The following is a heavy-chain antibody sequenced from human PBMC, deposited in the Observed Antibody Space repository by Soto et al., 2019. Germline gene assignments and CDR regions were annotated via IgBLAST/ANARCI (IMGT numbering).Heavy chain of an antibody. D-gene: IGHD3-10*01. Sequence: PGGSLRLSCAASGFTFSSYGMHWVRQAPGKGLEWVAVISYDGSNKYYADSVKGRFTISRDNSKNTLYLQMNSLRAEDTAVYYCARHQFRPFVFYYYYGMDVWGQGTTVTVS. V-gene: IGHV3-30*03. CDR3: ARHQFRPFVFYYYYGMDV. J-gene: IGHJ6*02. CDR2: ISYDGSNK. CDR1: GFTFSSYG.